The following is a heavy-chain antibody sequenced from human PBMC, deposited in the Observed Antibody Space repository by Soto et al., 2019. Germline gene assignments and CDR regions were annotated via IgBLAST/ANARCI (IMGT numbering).Heavy chain of an antibody. D-gene: IGHD3-9*01. J-gene: IGHJ4*02. CDR3: ARGPPRLRYFDWAPRY. V-gene: IGHV4-34*01. CDR2: INHSGST. Sequence: PSETLSLTCAVYGGSFSCYYWSWVRQPPGKGLEWIGEINHSGSTNYNPSLKSRVTISVDTSKNQFSLKLSSVTAADTAVYYCARGPPRLRYFDWAPRYWGQGTLVTVSS. CDR1: GGSFSCYY.